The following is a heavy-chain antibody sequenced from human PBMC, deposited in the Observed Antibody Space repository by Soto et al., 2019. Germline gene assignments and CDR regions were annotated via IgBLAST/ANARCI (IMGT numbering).Heavy chain of an antibody. CDR1: GYTFNTYA. Sequence: ASVKVSCKASGYTFNTYAITWVRQAPGQGLEWMGWISGYNGNTNYAQTLQGRGTMTTDTSTSTAYLELRSLRSDDKAVYYCARTVGYDSIPYYYADFWGQGTLVTV. V-gene: IGHV1-18*01. CDR2: ISGYNGNT. J-gene: IGHJ4*01. D-gene: IGHD2-21*01. CDR3: ARTVGYDSIPYYYADF.